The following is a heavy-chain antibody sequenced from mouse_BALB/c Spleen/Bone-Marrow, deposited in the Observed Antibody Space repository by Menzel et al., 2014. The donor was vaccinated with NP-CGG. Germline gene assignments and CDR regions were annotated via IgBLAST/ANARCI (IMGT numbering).Heavy chain of an antibody. D-gene: IGHD3-2*01. J-gene: IGHJ4*01. CDR1: GYTFTDYA. V-gene: IGHV1S137*01. CDR3: ARRADSSGYVDAMDY. CDR2: ISTYYGDA. Sequence: QVQLQQSGAELVRPGVSVKISCKGSGYTFTDYAMHWVKQSHAKSLEWIGVISTYYGDASYNQKFKGKATMTVDKSSSAAYMELARLTSGDSAIYYCARRADSSGYVDAMDYWGQGTSVTVSS.